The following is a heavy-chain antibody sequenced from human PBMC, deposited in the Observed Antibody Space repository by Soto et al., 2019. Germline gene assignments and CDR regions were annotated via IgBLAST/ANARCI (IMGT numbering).Heavy chain of an antibody. CDR2: ISYDGSNK. Sequence: QVQLVESGGGVVQPGKSLTLSCAASGFTFSSYGIHWVRQAPGKRLEWVAVISYDGSNKFYADSVKGRFTISRDNSNGTVYLQMDSLRAEDKAVYYCAKDFLLWGSFTETGASDYWGQGTLVTVSS. CDR1: GFTFSSYG. D-gene: IGHD3-16*01. CDR3: AKDFLLWGSFTETGASDY. V-gene: IGHV3-30*18. J-gene: IGHJ4*02.